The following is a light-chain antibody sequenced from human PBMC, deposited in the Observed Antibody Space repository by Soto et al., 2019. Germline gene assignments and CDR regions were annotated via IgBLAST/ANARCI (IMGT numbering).Light chain of an antibody. CDR2: EVN. CDR1: SSDVGGYNY. Sequence: QSALTQPASVSRSPGQSITISCTVTSSDVGGYNYVSWYQQHPGKAPKLMIYEVNDRPSGVSNRFSGSKSGNTASLTISGLQAEDEADYYCSSYTSSSTYVFGTGTKVTVL. J-gene: IGLJ1*01. V-gene: IGLV2-14*01. CDR3: SSYTSSSTYV.